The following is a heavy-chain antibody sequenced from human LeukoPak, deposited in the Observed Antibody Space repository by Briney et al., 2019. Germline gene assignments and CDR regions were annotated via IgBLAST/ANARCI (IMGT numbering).Heavy chain of an antibody. Sequence: ASVKVSCKASGYTFTSYGISWVRQAPGQRLEGMGWIRAYNGNKNYAQKLQGTVTMTTDTSTTTTYMELRTLRSDDSAVYSCARDPRETRGDNYYYYYMDVWGKGTTVTISS. J-gene: IGHJ6*03. D-gene: IGHD5-24*01. V-gene: IGHV1-18*01. CDR2: IRAYNGNK. CDR3: ARDPRETRGDNYYYYYMDV. CDR1: GYTFTSYG.